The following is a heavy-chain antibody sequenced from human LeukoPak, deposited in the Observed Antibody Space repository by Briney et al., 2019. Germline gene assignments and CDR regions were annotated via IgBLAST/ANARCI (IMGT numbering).Heavy chain of an antibody. Sequence: GGSLRLSCAASGFTFSSYSMNWVRQAPGKGLEWVSYISSSSSTIYYADSVKGRFTISRDNAKNSLYLQMNSLRAEDTALYYCAKDSGVPRFDYWGQGTLVTVSA. CDR1: GFTFSSYS. CDR3: AKDSGVPRFDY. V-gene: IGHV3-48*01. J-gene: IGHJ4*02. D-gene: IGHD3-10*01. CDR2: ISSSSSTI.